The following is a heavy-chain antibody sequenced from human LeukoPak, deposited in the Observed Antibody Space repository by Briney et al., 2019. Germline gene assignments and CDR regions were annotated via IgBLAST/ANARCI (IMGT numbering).Heavy chain of an antibody. CDR3: ARGHPHGWELYLDY. J-gene: IGHJ4*02. CDR2: ISPDGSST. Sequence: GGSLRLSCAASGFSFSIYWIHWVRQVPGKGLVWVSRISPDGSSTNYADFVKGRFAISRDNAKNTVYLQMNSLRAEDTAVYYCARGHPHGWELYLDYWGQGTLVTVSS. D-gene: IGHD4-23*01. V-gene: IGHV3-74*01. CDR1: GFSFSIYW.